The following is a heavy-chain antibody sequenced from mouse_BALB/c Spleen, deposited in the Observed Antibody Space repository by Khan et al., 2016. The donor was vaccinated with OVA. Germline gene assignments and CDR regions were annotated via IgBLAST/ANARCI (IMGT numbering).Heavy chain of an antibody. CDR3: ARGLRRYYNAMDY. V-gene: IGHV4-1*02. CDR1: GFDFSRYW. D-gene: IGHD2-2*01. CDR2: INPDSSTI. Sequence: EVKLLESGGGLVQPGGSLKLSCAASGFDFSRYWMSWVRQAPGKGLEWIGEINPDSSTINYTPSLKDKFIISRDNAKNTLYLQMSKVRSEDTALYYCARGLRRYYNAMDYWGQGTSVTGSS. J-gene: IGHJ4*01.